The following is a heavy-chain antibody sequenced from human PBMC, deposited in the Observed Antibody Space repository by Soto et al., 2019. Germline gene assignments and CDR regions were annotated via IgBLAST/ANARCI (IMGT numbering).Heavy chain of an antibody. V-gene: IGHV4-59*12. D-gene: IGHD2-2*01. J-gene: IGHJ4*02. Sequence: ASETLSLTCTVSGGSISSYYWSWIRQTAGKGLEWLAYIYHSGSTNYNPSLKGRVTISIDRSKNQFSLKLSSVTAADTAVYYCARVPDYWGQGILVTVSS. CDR2: IYHSGST. CDR1: GGSISSYY. CDR3: ARVPDY.